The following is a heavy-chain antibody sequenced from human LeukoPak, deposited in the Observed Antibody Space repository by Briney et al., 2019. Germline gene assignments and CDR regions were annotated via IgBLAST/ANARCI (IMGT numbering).Heavy chain of an antibody. D-gene: IGHD5-24*01. CDR2: INHSGST. CDR1: GGSFSGYY. Sequence: SETLSLTCAVYGGSFSGYYRSWIRQPPGKGLEWIGEINHSGSTNYNPSLKSRVTISVDTSKNQFSLKLSSVTAADTAVYYCARLTRVEMATITHYFDYWGQGTLVTVSS. J-gene: IGHJ4*02. V-gene: IGHV4-34*01. CDR3: ARLTRVEMATITHYFDY.